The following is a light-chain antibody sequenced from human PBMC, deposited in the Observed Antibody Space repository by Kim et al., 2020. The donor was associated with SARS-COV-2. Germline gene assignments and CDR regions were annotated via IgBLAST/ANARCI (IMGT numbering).Light chain of an antibody. CDR2: DAS. CDR3: QHRSSWPLT. V-gene: IGKV3-11*01. J-gene: IGKJ4*01. Sequence: EIVLTQSPVTLSLSPGERATLSCRASQSVSRYLDRYQQKPGQATRLLIYDASNMASGIPPRFSGSGSETNFTLTLSSLEPEDFAVYYCQHRSSWPLTFGGGIKVESK. CDR1: QSVSRY.